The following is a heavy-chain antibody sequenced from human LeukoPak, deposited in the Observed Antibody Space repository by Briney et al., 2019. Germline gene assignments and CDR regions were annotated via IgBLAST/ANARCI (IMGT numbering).Heavy chain of an antibody. CDR2: IWYDGSNK. CDR1: GFTFSSYG. D-gene: IGHD3-16*01. V-gene: IGHV3-33*01. CDR3: ARGGGLDV. Sequence: PGGSLRLSCAASGFTFSSYGMHWVRQAPGKGLEWVAVIWYDGSNKYYADSVKGRFTISRDNSKNSLYLQMSSLRAEDTAVYFCARGGGLDVWGQGATVTVSS. J-gene: IGHJ6*02.